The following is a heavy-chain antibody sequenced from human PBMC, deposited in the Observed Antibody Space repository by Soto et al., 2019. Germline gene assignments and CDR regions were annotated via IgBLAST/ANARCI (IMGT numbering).Heavy chain of an antibody. CDR3: ARHAKGYYAAGSCDCWFDP. CDR2: IHYSAST. D-gene: IGHD3-10*01. V-gene: IGHV4-39*01. Sequence: PSETLSLTCTVSGGSISSSSYYWGWIRQPPGKGLEYIGSIHYSASTYYSPSLKSRVSISVDTSKNQFSLRLSSVTAADTAIYYCARHAKGYYAAGSCDCWFDPWGQGSLVTFS. CDR1: GGSISSSSYY. J-gene: IGHJ5*02.